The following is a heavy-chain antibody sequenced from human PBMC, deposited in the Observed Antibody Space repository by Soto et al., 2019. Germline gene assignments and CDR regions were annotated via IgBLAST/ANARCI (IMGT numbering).Heavy chain of an antibody. J-gene: IGHJ6*02. V-gene: IGHV3-74*01. Sequence: EVQLVESGGALFQPGGSLGLSFEASGFTFSVYWMHWVRQAPGKGLVWVSRIDSDGSTTSYADSVKGRFTISRDNAKSMLYLQMNSLRAEDTAVYYCARPGYSNYGPGVDVWGQGTTVTVSS. CDR1: GFTFSVYW. CDR3: ARPGYSNYGPGVDV. CDR2: IDSDGSTT. D-gene: IGHD4-4*01.